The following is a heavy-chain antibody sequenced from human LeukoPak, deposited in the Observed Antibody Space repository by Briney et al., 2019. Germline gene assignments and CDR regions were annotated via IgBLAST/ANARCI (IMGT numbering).Heavy chain of an antibody. Sequence: ASVKVSCKASGYTFTSYDINWVRQATGQGLEWMGWMNPNSGNTGYAQKFQGRVTMTRNTSISTAYMELSSLRSEDTAVYYCARGRAKVVPASTPSYYYYYMDVWGKGTTVTVSS. CDR1: GYTFTSYD. J-gene: IGHJ6*03. CDR2: MNPNSGNT. D-gene: IGHD2-2*01. V-gene: IGHV1-8*01. CDR3: ARGRAKVVPASTPSYYYYYMDV.